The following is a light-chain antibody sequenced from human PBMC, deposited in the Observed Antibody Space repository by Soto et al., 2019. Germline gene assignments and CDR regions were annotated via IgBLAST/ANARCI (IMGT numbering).Light chain of an antibody. V-gene: IGKV3-15*01. CDR1: QSVSNK. CDR3: QQYYSTPYT. Sequence: VMTQSPGTMSVSPGERATLTCRASQSVSNKLAWYQQKRGQAPRLLIYDASTRATGVPTRFSGSGSGTEFTLTISSLQSEDFAVYYCQQYYSTPYTFGQGTKLEIK. CDR2: DAS. J-gene: IGKJ2*01.